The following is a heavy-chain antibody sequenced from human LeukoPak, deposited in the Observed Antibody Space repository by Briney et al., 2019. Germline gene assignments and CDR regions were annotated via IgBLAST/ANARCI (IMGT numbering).Heavy chain of an antibody. J-gene: IGHJ4*02. CDR1: GFTFNSYA. V-gene: IGHV3-21*01. CDR2: ISSSSNYI. CDR3: ASEYSSSWFPDDY. D-gene: IGHD6-13*01. Sequence: GGSLRLSCAASGFTFNSYAMSWVRQAPWERLQWVSFISSSSNYIYYADSVKGRFAISRDNAENSLYLQMNSLRAEDTAVYYCASEYSSSWFPDDYWGQGTLVTVSS.